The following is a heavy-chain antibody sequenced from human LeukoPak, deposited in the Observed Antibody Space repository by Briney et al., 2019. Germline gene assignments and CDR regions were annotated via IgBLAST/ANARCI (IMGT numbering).Heavy chain of an antibody. CDR3: AKEYSGSMYYFDY. D-gene: IGHD1-26*01. CDR2: IRYDGSNK. CDR1: GFTFSSYG. J-gene: IGHJ4*02. V-gene: IGHV3-30*02. Sequence: GGSLRLSCAASGFTFSSYGMHWVRQAPGKGLEWVAFIRYDGSNKQYADSVKGRFTISRDNSKNTLYLQMNSLRAEDTALYYCAKEYSGSMYYFDYWGQGTLVTVPS.